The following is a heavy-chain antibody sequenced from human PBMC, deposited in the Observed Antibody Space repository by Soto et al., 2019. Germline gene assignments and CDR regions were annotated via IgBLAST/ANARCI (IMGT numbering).Heavy chain of an antibody. Sequence: PGGSLRLSCAASGFTFSSYGMHWVRQAPGKGLEWVAVIWYDGSNKYYADSVKGRFTISRDNSKNTLYLQMNSLRAEDTAVYYCARDSGSRYSSSWYLRYYYYGMDVWGQGTTVTAP. J-gene: IGHJ6*02. V-gene: IGHV3-33*01. D-gene: IGHD6-13*01. CDR2: IWYDGSNK. CDR1: GFTFSSYG. CDR3: ARDSGSRYSSSWYLRYYYYGMDV.